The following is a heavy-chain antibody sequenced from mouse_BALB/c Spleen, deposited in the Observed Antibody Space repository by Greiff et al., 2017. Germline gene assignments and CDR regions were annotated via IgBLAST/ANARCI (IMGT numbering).Heavy chain of an antibody. J-gene: IGHJ3*01. CDR2: IDPSDSYT. Sequence: QVQLQQPGAELVKPGASVKLSCKASGYTFTSYWMHWVKQRPGQGLEWIGEIDPSDSYTNYNQKFKGKATLTVDKSSSTAYMQLSSLTSEDSAVYYFARRDYGYFAWFAYWGQGTLVTVSA. CDR1: GYTFTSYW. V-gene: IGHV1-69*02. D-gene: IGHD1-2*01. CDR3: ARRDYGYFAWFAY.